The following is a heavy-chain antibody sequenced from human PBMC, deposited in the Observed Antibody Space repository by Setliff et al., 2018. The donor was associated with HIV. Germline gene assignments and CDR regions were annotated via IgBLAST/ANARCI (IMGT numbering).Heavy chain of an antibody. D-gene: IGHD5-12*01. CDR1: GDSIFTSTYY. CDR2: IYYSGNT. V-gene: IGHV4-39*01. Sequence: PSETLSLTCSVSGDSIFTSTYYWGWIRQPPGKRLEWIGSIYYSGNTYYNPSLKSRVTISVDTSKNQFFLNLSSVTATDSAVYYCARLGRPYSGQGWFDPWCQGTLVTVSS. J-gene: IGHJ5*02. CDR3: ARLGRPYSGQGWFDP.